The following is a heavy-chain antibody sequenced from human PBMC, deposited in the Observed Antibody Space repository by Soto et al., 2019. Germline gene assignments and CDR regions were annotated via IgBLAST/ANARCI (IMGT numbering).Heavy chain of an antibody. V-gene: IGHV3-23*01. CDR1: GLTFSSYV. Sequence: EVRLLESGGGLVKPGGSLRLSCATSGLTFSSYVMAWVRQAPGKGLEWVSGISGGGSNTFYADSVKGRFTISRDNSKNTLLLQMNSLGAEDTAVYYCAKDSNKYSSSLRGRYFDYWGQGIGVTVSS. CDR3: AKDSNKYSSSLRGRYFDY. CDR2: ISGGGSNT. J-gene: IGHJ4*02. D-gene: IGHD4-4*01.